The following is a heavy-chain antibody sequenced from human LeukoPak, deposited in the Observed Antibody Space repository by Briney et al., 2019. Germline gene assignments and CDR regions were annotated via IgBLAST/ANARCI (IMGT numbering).Heavy chain of an antibody. CDR2: ISGSGGST. CDR3: AKDHLPGIVVADRDY. CDR1: GFTFSSYG. J-gene: IGHJ4*02. V-gene: IGHV3-23*01. D-gene: IGHD6-19*01. Sequence: GGSLRLSCAGSGFTFSSYGMHWVRQAPGKGLEWVSAISGSGGSTYYADSGRGRFTISRDNSKNTLYLQINGLRAEDTAVYYCAKDHLPGIVVADRDYWGQGTLVTVSS.